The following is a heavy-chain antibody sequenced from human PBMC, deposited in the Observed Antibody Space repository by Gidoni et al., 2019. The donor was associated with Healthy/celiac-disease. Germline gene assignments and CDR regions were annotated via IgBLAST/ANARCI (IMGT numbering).Heavy chain of an antibody. CDR3: ATGGINTVTAPFDY. Sequence: QVQLVQSGAEVKKPGASVKVSCKASGYTFTSYAMHWVRQAPGQGLEWMGWINAGNGKTKYSQKFQGRVTITRDTSASTAYMELSSLRSEDTAVYYCATGGINTVTAPFDYWGQGTLVTVSS. V-gene: IGHV1-3*01. J-gene: IGHJ4*01. CDR1: GYTFTSYA. D-gene: IGHD4-17*01. CDR2: INAGNGKT.